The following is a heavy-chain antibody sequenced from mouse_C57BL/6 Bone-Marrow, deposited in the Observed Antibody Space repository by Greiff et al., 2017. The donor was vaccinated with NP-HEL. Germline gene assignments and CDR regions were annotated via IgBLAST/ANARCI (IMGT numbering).Heavy chain of an antibody. Sequence: VQLQQSGAELARPGASVKLSCKASGYTFTSSGISWVKQRTGQGLEWIGEIYPRSGNTSYNEKFKGKATLTAYTSSSTAYMERRSLTSEDSAVYFCARRYYGRPWCAYWGQGTLGTVSA. D-gene: IGHD1-1*01. V-gene: IGHV1-81*01. J-gene: IGHJ3*01. CDR3: ARRYYGRPWCAY. CDR2: IYPRSGNT. CDR1: GYTFTSSG.